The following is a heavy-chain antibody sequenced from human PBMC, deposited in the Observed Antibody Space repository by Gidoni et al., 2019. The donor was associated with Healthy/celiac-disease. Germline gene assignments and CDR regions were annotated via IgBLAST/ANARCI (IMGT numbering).Heavy chain of an antibody. CDR1: GFTFSSYA. J-gene: IGHJ4*02. Sequence: EVQLLESGGGLVQPGGSLRLSCAASGFTFSSYAMSWVRQAPGKGLGWVSAISGSGGSTYYADSVKGRFTISRDNSKNTLYLQMNSLRAEDTAVYYCAKEEGSGRSYYYDSSGYDYWGQGTLVTVSS. D-gene: IGHD3-22*01. V-gene: IGHV3-23*01. CDR3: AKEEGSGRSYYYDSSGYDY. CDR2: ISGSGGST.